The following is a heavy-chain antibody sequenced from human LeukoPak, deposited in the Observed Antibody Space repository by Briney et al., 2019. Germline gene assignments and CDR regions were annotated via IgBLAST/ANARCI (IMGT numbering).Heavy chain of an antibody. J-gene: IGHJ5*02. CDR2: ISSSSSYI. V-gene: IGHV3-21*01. D-gene: IGHD2-2*01. CDR1: GFTFSSYS. CDR3: ARDSSTDWFDP. Sequence: GGSLRLSCAASGFTFSSYSMNWVRQAPGKGLEWVSSISSSSSYIYYADSVKGRFTISRDNAKNSLYLQMNSLRAEDTAVYYCARDSSTDWFDPWGQGTLVTVSS.